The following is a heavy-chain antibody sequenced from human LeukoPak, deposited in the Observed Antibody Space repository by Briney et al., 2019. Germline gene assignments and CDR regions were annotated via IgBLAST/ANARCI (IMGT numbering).Heavy chain of an antibody. CDR2: IKPDGTTK. CDR1: GFPFSSYS. D-gene: IGHD6-13*01. Sequence: GGSLRLSCAASGFPFSSYSMTWVRQAPGKGLEWVANIKPDGTTKFYVVSVKGRFTISRDNALNSLYLQMNSLRAEDTAIYYCARSIPYGTTWYGRSDYWGQGTLVTVSS. CDR3: ARSIPYGTTWYGRSDY. J-gene: IGHJ4*02. V-gene: IGHV3-7*03.